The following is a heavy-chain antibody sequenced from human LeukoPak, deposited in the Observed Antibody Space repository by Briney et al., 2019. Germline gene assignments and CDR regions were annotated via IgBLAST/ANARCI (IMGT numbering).Heavy chain of an antibody. V-gene: IGHV4-61*02. J-gene: IGHJ4*01. D-gene: IGHD4-23*01. CDR1: GDFIGSSGYS. CDR3: ARDPSYGGKLFDY. CDR2: IYTSGST. Sequence: SQTLSLTCTVSGDFIGSSGYSWSWIRQPAGKGLEWIGRIYTSGSTNYSPSLKGRVTISVDTSKNQFSLKLTSVTAADTAVYYCARDPSYGGKLFDYWGHGTLVTVSS.